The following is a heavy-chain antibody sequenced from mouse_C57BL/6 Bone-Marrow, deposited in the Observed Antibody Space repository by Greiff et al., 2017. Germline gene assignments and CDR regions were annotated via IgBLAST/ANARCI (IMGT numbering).Heavy chain of an antibody. CDR3: ASPYYYGSRGNY. J-gene: IGHJ2*01. CDR2: IYPRSGNT. Sequence: QVQLKESGAELARPGASVKLSCKASGYTFPSYGISWVKQRTGQGLEWIGEIYPRSGNTYYNEKFKGKATLTADKSSSTAYMELRSLTSEDSAVYFCASPYYYGSRGNYWGQGTTLTVSS. V-gene: IGHV1-81*01. D-gene: IGHD1-1*01. CDR1: GYTFPSYG.